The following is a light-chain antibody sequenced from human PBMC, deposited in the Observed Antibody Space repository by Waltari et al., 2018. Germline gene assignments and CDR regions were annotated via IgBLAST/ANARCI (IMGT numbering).Light chain of an antibody. CDR2: GNS. CDR3: QSYDSSLSGVV. J-gene: IGLJ2*01. Sequence: QSVLTQSPSVSGAPGQRVTISCTGRSSNIVAGYDVHRYQQLPGTAPKLLIYGNSNRPSGVPDRFSGSKSGTSASLAITGLQAEDEADYYCQSYDSSLSGVVFGGGTKLTVL. CDR1: SSNIVAGYD. V-gene: IGLV1-40*01.